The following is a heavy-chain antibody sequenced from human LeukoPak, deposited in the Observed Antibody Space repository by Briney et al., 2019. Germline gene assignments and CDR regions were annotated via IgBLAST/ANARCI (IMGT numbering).Heavy chain of an antibody. V-gene: IGHV3-7*01. J-gene: IGHJ4*02. CDR1: GFTFSSNW. D-gene: IGHD3-22*01. Sequence: GGSLRLSCAASGFTFSSNWMSWVRQAPGKGLEWVANIKQEGSEKYYVDPVKGRFSTSRDNAKNSLYLQMDSLRAEDTAVYYCARGGSRYDNWGQGTLVTVSS. CDR2: IKQEGSEK. CDR3: ARGGSRYDN.